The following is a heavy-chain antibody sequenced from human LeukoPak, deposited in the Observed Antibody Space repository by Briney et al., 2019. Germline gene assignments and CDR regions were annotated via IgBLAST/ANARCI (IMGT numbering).Heavy chain of an antibody. J-gene: IGHJ3*02. CDR1: GDSISSYY. D-gene: IGHD6-19*01. Sequence: SETLSLTCTVSGDSISSYYWSWIRQPPGKGLGWIGYIYYSGSTNYNPSLTSRVTISVDTSKNQFSLKVNSVTAADTTVYYCARDSSGWSYGAFDIWGQGTMVTVSS. V-gene: IGHV4-59*01. CDR2: IYYSGST. CDR3: ARDSSGWSYGAFDI.